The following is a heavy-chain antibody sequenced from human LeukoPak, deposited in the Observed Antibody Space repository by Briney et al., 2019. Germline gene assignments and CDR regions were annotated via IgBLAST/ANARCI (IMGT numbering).Heavy chain of an antibody. Sequence: SVKVSCKASGGTFSSYATSWVRQAPGQGLEWMGRIIPILGIANYAQKFQGRVTITADKSTSTAYMELSSLRSEDTAVYYCARAHSGYDSNWGQGTLVTVSS. D-gene: IGHD5-12*01. CDR2: IIPILGIA. CDR3: ARAHSGYDSN. V-gene: IGHV1-69*04. CDR1: GGTFSSYA. J-gene: IGHJ4*02.